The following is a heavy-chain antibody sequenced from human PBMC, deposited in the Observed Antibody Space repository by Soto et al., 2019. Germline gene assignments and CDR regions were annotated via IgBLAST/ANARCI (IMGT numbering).Heavy chain of an antibody. Sequence: SETLSLTCAVSGGSISSGGYSWSWIRQPPGKGLEWIGYIYHSGSTYYNPSLKSRVTISVDRSKNQFSLKLSSVTAADTAVYYCVSSASRHYDLFDPWGQGTLVTVSS. J-gene: IGHJ5*02. V-gene: IGHV4-30-2*01. CDR2: IYHSGST. CDR3: VSSASRHYDLFDP. CDR1: GGSISSGGYS. D-gene: IGHD3-22*01.